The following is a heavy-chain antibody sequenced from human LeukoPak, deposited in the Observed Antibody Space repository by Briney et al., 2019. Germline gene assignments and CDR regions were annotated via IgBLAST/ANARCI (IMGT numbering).Heavy chain of an antibody. CDR1: GFTFSPYW. CDR2: IKQDGSQK. V-gene: IGHV3-7*01. D-gene: IGHD3-16*01. CDR3: AREMITDYFDY. Sequence: GGSLRLSCTASGFTFSPYWMSWVRQVPGKGLEWVANIKQDGSQKYYVNSVKGRFTISRDNAENSLFLQMSSLRAEDTATYYCAREMITDYFDYWGQGALVTVSS. J-gene: IGHJ4*02.